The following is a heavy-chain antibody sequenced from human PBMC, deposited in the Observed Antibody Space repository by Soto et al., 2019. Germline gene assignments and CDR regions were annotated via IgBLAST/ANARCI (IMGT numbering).Heavy chain of an antibody. D-gene: IGHD3-10*01. CDR2: ISGSGGSS. Sequence: EVQLLESGGGLVQPGGSLRLSCAASGFTFSSYAMSWVRQAPGKGLEWVSAISGSGGSSYYADSVKGRFTISRDNCKNTLYLQMNSLRAEDRAVYYCAKEVPGRSLSGMDVWGQGTTVTVSS. CDR1: GFTFSSYA. V-gene: IGHV3-23*01. J-gene: IGHJ6*02. CDR3: AKEVPGRSLSGMDV.